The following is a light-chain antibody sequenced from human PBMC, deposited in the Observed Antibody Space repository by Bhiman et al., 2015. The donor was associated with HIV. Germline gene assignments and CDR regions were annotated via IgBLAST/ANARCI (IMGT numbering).Light chain of an antibody. CDR3: SSYGGTTNWGA. Sequence: QSALTQPRSVSGSPGQSVTISCTGTSTNVGAYNYVSWYQQHPGKTPKLMIYDVNKRPSGVPARFSGSKSGNTASLTVSGLQDEDEADYYCSSYGGTTNWGAFGGGTKLTVL. CDR2: DVN. J-gene: IGLJ2*01. CDR1: STNVGAYNY. V-gene: IGLV2-11*01.